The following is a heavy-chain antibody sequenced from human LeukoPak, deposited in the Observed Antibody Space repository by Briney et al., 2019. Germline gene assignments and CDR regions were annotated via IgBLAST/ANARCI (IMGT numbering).Heavy chain of an antibody. Sequence: SETLSLTCAVYGGSFSGYYWSWIRQPPGKGLEWIGEINHSGSTNYNPSLKSRVTTSVDTSKNQFSLKLSSVTAADTAVYYCARGLRYYYGSGSYLDYWGQGTLVTVSS. CDR3: ARGLRYYYGSGSYLDY. CDR2: INHSGST. J-gene: IGHJ4*02. D-gene: IGHD3-10*01. V-gene: IGHV4-34*01. CDR1: GGSFSGYY.